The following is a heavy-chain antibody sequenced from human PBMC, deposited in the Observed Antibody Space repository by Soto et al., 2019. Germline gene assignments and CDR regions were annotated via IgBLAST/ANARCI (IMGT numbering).Heavy chain of an antibody. CDR1: GYTFTSYG. Sequence: ASVKVSCKASGYTFTSYGISWVRQAPGQGLEWMGWISAYNGNTNYAQKLQGRATMTTDTSTSTAYMELRSLRSDDTAVYYCARIPLETAAGQTLGNYFDYWGQGTLVTVSS. D-gene: IGHD6-13*01. V-gene: IGHV1-18*01. CDR2: ISAYNGNT. CDR3: ARIPLETAAGQTLGNYFDY. J-gene: IGHJ4*02.